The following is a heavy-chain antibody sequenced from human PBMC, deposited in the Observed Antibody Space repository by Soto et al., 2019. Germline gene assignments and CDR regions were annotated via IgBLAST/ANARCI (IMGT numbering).Heavy chain of an antibody. J-gene: IGHJ3*01. CDR2: IKEDGTQT. Sequence: GGSLRLSCVVSGFSLSGFWMSWVRQAPGKGLEWVANIKEDGTQTYYVDSVKGRFTISRDNAKNSLFLQMNSLRAEDTAVYYCARGQWGAFDLWGQGTMVTVSS. CDR1: GFSLSGFW. V-gene: IGHV3-7*02. D-gene: IGHD1-26*01. CDR3: ARGQWGAFDL.